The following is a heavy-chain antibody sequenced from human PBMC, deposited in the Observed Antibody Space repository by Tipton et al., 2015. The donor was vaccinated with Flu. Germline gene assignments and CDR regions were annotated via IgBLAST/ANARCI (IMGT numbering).Heavy chain of an antibody. CDR1: GFIFSSTQ. V-gene: IGHV3-30*04. CDR3: ASGSWIQY. Sequence: SLRLSCVASGFIFSSTQMQWVRQAPGKGLEWVAVITYDSVNKHYVDSVRGRFTISRDNSNNMVHLQMNSLRADDTAVYFCASGSWIQYWGQGTLVTVSS. D-gene: IGHD5-18*01. J-gene: IGHJ4*02. CDR2: ITYDSVNK.